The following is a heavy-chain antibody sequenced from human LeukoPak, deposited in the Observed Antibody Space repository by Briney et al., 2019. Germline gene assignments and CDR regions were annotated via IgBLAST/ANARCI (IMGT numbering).Heavy chain of an antibody. D-gene: IGHD2-15*01. V-gene: IGHV4-39*01. CDR3: ARHDRAQDLGSCSGTSCQLRAFFDY. CDR1: GDSISSSSYY. J-gene: IGHJ4*02. CDR2: FYYSGST. Sequence: PSETLSLTCTVSGDSISSSSYYLGWIRHPPGKGLEWIGSFYYSGSTYYNPSLKSRVTISVDKSKKHFSMKLSSATAADTAVYYCARHDRAQDLGSCSGTSCQLRAFFDYWGQGTLVTVSS.